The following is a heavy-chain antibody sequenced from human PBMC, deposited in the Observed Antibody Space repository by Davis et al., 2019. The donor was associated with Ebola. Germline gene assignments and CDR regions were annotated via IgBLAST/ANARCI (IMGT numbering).Heavy chain of an antibody. Sequence: GESLKISCAASGFTVSSNYMSWVRQAPGKGLEWVSVIYSGGSTYYADSVKGRFTISRDNSKNTLYLQMNSLRAEDTAVYYCACITKAYYYGMDVWGQGTTVTVSS. J-gene: IGHJ6*02. CDR3: ACITKAYYYGMDV. D-gene: IGHD3-3*01. CDR2: IYSGGST. CDR1: GFTVSSNY. V-gene: IGHV3-53*01.